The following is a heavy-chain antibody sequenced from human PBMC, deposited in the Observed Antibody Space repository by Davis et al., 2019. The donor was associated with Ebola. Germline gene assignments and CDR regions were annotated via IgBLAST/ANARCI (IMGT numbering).Heavy chain of an antibody. Sequence: GESLKISCADSGFTFRSFPLHWVRQAPGKGLEWVSIISHDGSNKFYADSVRGRFTISRDNLKNTVYLQMNSLRPEDTAVYYCARGDSSGWPIYWGQGTLVTVSS. CDR2: ISHDGSNK. V-gene: IGHV3-30*04. D-gene: IGHD6-19*01. J-gene: IGHJ4*02. CDR3: ARGDSSGWPIY. CDR1: GFTFRSFP.